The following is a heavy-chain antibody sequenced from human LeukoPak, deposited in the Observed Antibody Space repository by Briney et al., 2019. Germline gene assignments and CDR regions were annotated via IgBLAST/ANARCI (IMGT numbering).Heavy chain of an antibody. D-gene: IGHD5-12*01. CDR2: IVPIFGTA. Sequence: SVKVSCKASGGTFSSYAISWVRQAPGQGLEWMGGIVPIFGTANYAQKFQGRVTITADKSTSTAYMELSSLRSEDTAVYYCAESDWEWLRLDPWGQGTQVIVSS. J-gene: IGHJ5*02. V-gene: IGHV1-69*06. CDR3: AESDWEWLRLDP. CDR1: GGTFSSYA.